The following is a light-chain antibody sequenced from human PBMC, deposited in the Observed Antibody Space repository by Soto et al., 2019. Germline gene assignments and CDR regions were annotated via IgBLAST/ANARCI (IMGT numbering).Light chain of an antibody. CDR3: SSYTSSSTLV. CDR1: SSDVGGYNY. CDR2: EVS. J-gene: IGLJ1*01. V-gene: IGLV2-14*01. Sequence: QSALTQPASVSGSPGQSITISCTGTSSDVGGYNYVSWYQQHPGKAPKIMIYEVSNRPSGVSNRFSGSKSGNTASLTISGLQAEDEADYYGSSYTSSSTLVFGTGTKVTVL.